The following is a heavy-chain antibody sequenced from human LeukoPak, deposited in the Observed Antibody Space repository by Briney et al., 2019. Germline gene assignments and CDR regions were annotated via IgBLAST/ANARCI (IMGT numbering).Heavy chain of an antibody. D-gene: IGHD6-13*01. V-gene: IGHV4-39*01. CDR3: AGYSSSWYPIDY. CDR2: IYYSGST. CDR1: GGSISSSSYY. J-gene: IGHJ4*02. Sequence: KPSETLSLTCSVSGGSISSSSYYWGWIRQPPGKGLEWIGSIYYSGSTYYNPSLKSRVTISVDTSKNQFSLKLSSVTAADTAVYYCAGYSSSWYPIDYWGQGTLVTVSS.